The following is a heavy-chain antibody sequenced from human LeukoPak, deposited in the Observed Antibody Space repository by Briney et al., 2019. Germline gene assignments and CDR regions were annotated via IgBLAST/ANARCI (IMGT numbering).Heavy chain of an antibody. CDR3: ARVSGSSNPYYYYYMDV. J-gene: IGHJ6*03. Sequence: SETLSLTCTVSGGSISSYYWSWIRQPAGKGLEWIGRIYTSGSTNYNPSLKSRVTMSVDTSKNQFSLKLSSVTAADTAVYYCARVSGSSNPYYYYYMDVWGKGTTVTVSS. V-gene: IGHV4-4*07. CDR2: IYTSGST. CDR1: GGSISSYY. D-gene: IGHD6-19*01.